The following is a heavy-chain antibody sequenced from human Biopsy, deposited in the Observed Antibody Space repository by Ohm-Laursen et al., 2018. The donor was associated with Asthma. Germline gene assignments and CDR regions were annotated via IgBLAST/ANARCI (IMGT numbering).Heavy chain of an antibody. CDR1: GGTFNTYV. Sequence: VKISCKPLGGTFNTYVIGWVRQAPGQGLEWMGGINSVFGTTTYPQRFQDRVTITADDSTSTVYMELSSLRSEDTAVYYCARKAGSCISRTCYSLDFWGQGTLVTVSS. D-gene: IGHD2-2*01. V-gene: IGHV1-69*13. J-gene: IGHJ4*02. CDR2: INSVFGTT. CDR3: ARKAGSCISRTCYSLDF.